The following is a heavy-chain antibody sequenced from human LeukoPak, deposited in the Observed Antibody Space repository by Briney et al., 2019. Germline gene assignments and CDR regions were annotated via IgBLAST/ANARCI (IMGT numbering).Heavy chain of an antibody. CDR3: TKDPGWELLLGAFDI. D-gene: IGHD1-26*01. Sequence: GGSLRLSCAASGFTFSSYGMHWVRQAPGKGLEWVAVISYDGSNKYYADSVKGRFTISRDSSKNTLYLQMNSLRAEDTAVYYCTKDPGWELLLGAFDIWGQGTMVTVSS. CDR1: GFTFSSYG. V-gene: IGHV3-30*18. J-gene: IGHJ3*02. CDR2: ISYDGSNK.